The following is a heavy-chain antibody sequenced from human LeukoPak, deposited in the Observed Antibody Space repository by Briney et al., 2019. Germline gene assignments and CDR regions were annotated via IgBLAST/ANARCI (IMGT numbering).Heavy chain of an antibody. V-gene: IGHV4-39*01. J-gene: IGHJ6*03. Sequence: SETLSLTCTVSGGSISSSSYYWGWIRQPPGKGLEWIGSIYYSGSTYYNPSLKSRVTTSVDTSKNQFSLKLSSVTAADTAVYYCARLYYGSGSFAYYYMDVWGKGTTVTVSS. CDR1: GGSISSSSYY. D-gene: IGHD3-10*01. CDR3: ARLYYGSGSFAYYYMDV. CDR2: IYYSGST.